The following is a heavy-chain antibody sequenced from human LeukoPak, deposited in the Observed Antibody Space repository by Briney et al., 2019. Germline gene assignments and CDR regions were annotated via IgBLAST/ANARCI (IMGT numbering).Heavy chain of an antibody. V-gene: IGHV3-20*04. CDR1: GFTLDVYA. Sequence: PGGSLRLSCAASGFTLDVYAMTWVRQAPGKGLEWVTGINWNGGSTGYADSVKGRLTISRDNAKNSLSLRVDTLRAEDTALYYCARGPYGSASYYSPFDNWGQGTLVTVSS. CDR3: ARGPYGSASYYSPFDN. D-gene: IGHD3-10*01. CDR2: INWNGGST. J-gene: IGHJ4*02.